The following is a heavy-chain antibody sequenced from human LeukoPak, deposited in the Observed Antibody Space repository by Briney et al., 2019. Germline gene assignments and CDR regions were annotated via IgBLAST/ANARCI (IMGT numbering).Heavy chain of an antibody. Sequence: SETLSLTCAVYGGSFSGYYWSWIRQPPGKGLEWIGEINHSGSTNYNPSLKSRVTISVDTSKNQFSLKLSSVTAANTAVYYCATRAPRYCSSTSCYWGRASWFDPWGQGTLVTVSS. CDR1: GGSFSGYY. D-gene: IGHD2-2*01. CDR3: ATRAPRYCSSTSCYWGRASWFDP. V-gene: IGHV4-34*01. J-gene: IGHJ5*02. CDR2: INHSGST.